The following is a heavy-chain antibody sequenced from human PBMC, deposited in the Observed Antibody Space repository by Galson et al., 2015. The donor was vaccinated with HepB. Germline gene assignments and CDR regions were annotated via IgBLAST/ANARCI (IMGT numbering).Heavy chain of an antibody. CDR3: ARAEEIYGSYYFDY. CDR2: INAGNGNT. J-gene: IGHJ4*02. CDR1: GYTFTSYA. V-gene: IGHV1-3*01. Sequence: QSGAEVKKPGASVKVSCKASGYTFTSYAMHWVRQAPGQRLEWMGWINAGNGNTKYSQKFQGRVTITRDTSASTAYMELSSLRSEDTAVYYCARAEEIYGSYYFDYWGQGTLVTVSS. D-gene: IGHD3-10*01.